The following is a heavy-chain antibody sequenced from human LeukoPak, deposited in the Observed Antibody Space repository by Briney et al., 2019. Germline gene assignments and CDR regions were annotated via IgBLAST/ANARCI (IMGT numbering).Heavy chain of an antibody. J-gene: IGHJ4*02. D-gene: IGHD2-15*01. CDR2: CSAYHGNT. CDR3: ARSWSLVVVAAGGF. Sequence: ASVKFSCKASGYTFTSYGISWVRQAPGPGHEWMGWCSAYHGNTNYAQKRQGRVTITTDTSTSTAYMELRSLRSDDTAAYYCARSWSLVVVAAGGFWGQGTLVTVSS. CDR1: GYTFTSYG. V-gene: IGHV1-18*04.